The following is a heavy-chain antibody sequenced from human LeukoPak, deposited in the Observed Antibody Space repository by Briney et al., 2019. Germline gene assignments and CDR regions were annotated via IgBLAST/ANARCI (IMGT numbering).Heavy chain of an antibody. CDR3: ARDHWNGQNDY. Sequence: ASVKVSCKTSGYTFTNYDINWVRQATGQGLEWMGWINTNSGNTGYPEKFQGRVTMTRTTSISTAYMELSSLRSDDTAVYYCARDHWNGQNDYWGQGTLVTVSS. CDR1: GYTFTNYD. D-gene: IGHD1-1*01. V-gene: IGHV1-8*01. CDR2: INTNSGNT. J-gene: IGHJ4*02.